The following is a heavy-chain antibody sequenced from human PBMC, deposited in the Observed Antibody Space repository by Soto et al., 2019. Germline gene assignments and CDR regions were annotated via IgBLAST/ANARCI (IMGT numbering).Heavy chain of an antibody. D-gene: IGHD3-22*01. CDR1: GFTFSSYA. CDR2: ISGSGGST. J-gene: IGHJ4*02. Sequence: GGSLRLSCAASGFTFSSYAMSWVRQAPGKGLEWVSAISGSGGSTYYADSVKGRFTISRDNSKNTLYLQMNSLRAEDTVVYYCAKVPQRFYDSSGSTDYWGQGTLVTVSS. V-gene: IGHV3-23*01. CDR3: AKVPQRFYDSSGSTDY.